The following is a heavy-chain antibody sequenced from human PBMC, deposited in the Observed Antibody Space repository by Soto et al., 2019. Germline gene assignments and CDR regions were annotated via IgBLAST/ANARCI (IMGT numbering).Heavy chain of an antibody. D-gene: IGHD3-22*01. CDR2: IIPIFGTA. Sequence: QVQLVQSGAEVKKPGSSVKVSCKASGGTFSSYAISWVRQAPGQGREWMGGIIPIFGTAHYAQKFQGRVTITADTSTSTDYMQLSSLRSEDTAVYYCAALVGTYDSSGYYPHYYGMDVWGQGTTVTVSS. CDR3: AALVGTYDSSGYYPHYYGMDV. V-gene: IGHV1-69*06. J-gene: IGHJ6*02. CDR1: GGTFSSYA.